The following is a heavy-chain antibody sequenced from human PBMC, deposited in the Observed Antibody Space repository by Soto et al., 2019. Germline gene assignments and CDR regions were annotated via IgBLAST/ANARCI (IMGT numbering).Heavy chain of an antibody. V-gene: IGHV3-23*01. CDR1: GFTFSSYA. D-gene: IGHD2-15*01. CDR3: AKRRGAGGHFDY. Sequence: VQVLESGGGLVQPEGSLRLSCAASGFTFSSYAMGWVRQGPGKGLEWVAVVSIGGSTHYADSVRGRFTISRDNSKNTLSLQMNSLTAEDPAVYFCAKRRGAGGHFDYWGQGALVTVSS. J-gene: IGHJ4*02. CDR2: VSIGGST.